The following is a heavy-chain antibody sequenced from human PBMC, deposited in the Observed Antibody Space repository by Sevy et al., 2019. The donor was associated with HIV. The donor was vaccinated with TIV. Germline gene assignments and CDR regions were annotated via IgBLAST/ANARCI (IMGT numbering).Heavy chain of an antibody. CDR2: IYYSGST. V-gene: IGHV4-39*01. Sequence: SETLSLTCTVSGGSISSSSYYWGWIRQPPGKGLEWIGSIYYSGSTYYNPSLKSRVTISVDTSKNQFSLKLSSVTAADTAVYYGARHSYSSGWYVPYYFDYWGQGTLVTVSS. D-gene: IGHD6-19*01. J-gene: IGHJ4*02. CDR1: GGSISSSSYY. CDR3: ARHSYSSGWYVPYYFDY.